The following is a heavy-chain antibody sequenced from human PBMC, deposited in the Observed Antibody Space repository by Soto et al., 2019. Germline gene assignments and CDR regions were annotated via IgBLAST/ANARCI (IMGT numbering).Heavy chain of an antibody. CDR3: ANSYSERYFDY. CDR1: GFTFNSYA. V-gene: IGHV3-23*01. D-gene: IGHD1-26*01. Sequence: LRLSCAASGFTFNSYAMNWVRQAPGKGLEWVSGISGSGGSTNYADSVKGRFTISRDNSKKMLYLQMNSLRAEDTAIYYCANSYSERYFDYWGQGTLVTVSS. CDR2: ISGSGGST. J-gene: IGHJ4*02.